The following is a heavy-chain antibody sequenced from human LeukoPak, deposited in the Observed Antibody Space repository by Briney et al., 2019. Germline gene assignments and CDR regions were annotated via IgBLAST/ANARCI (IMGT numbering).Heavy chain of an antibody. CDR1: GFTFSSYG. Sequence: GGSLRLSCAASGFTFSSYGMHWVRQAPGKGLEWVAFIRYDGGNKYYADSVKGRFTISRDNSKNTLYLQMNSLRAEDTAVYYCAKSQWPRYFQHWGQGTLVTVSS. V-gene: IGHV3-30*02. J-gene: IGHJ1*01. CDR3: AKSQWPRYFQH. D-gene: IGHD6-19*01. CDR2: IRYDGGNK.